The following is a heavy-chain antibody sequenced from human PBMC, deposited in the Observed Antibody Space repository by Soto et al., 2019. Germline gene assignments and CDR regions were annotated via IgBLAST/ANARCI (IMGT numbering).Heavy chain of an antibody. Sequence: GSLRLSCAASGFTFSTYWMHWVRQAPGEGLVWVSRMDSGGTTINYADAVKGRFTISRDNAKNTLYLQMDSLRAEDTAVYYCATAGYYRFDFWGQGTLVTVSS. CDR1: GFTFSTYW. V-gene: IGHV3-74*01. J-gene: IGHJ4*02. CDR2: MDSGGTTI. D-gene: IGHD3-10*01. CDR3: ATAGYYRFDF.